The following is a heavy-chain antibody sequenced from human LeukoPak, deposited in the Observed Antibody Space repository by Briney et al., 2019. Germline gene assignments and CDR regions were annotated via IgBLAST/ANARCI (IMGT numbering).Heavy chain of an antibody. D-gene: IGHD6-19*01. CDR1: GFTSSSYG. CDR2: ISYDGSNK. J-gene: IGHJ4*02. V-gene: IGHV3-30*18. Sequence: GGSLRLSCAASGFTSSSYGMHWVRQAPGKGLEWVAVISYDGSNKYYADSVKGRFTISRDNSKNTLYLQMNSLRAEDTAVYYCAKDNGIAVAGTDGYYFDYWGQGTLVTVSS. CDR3: AKDNGIAVAGTDGYYFDY.